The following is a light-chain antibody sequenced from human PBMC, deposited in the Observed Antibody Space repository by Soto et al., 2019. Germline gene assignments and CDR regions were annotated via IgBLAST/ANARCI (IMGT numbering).Light chain of an antibody. V-gene: IGKV3-20*01. Sequence: EIVLTQSPGTLSLSPGERVTLSCRASQGVRTYLAWYQQKPGQAPRLLIYDASTRATGIPDRFSGSGSGTGFTLTISRLVPEDFAVYYCHYYADSAWTFGQGTKVEIK. J-gene: IGKJ1*01. CDR3: HYYADSAWT. CDR2: DAS. CDR1: QGVRTY.